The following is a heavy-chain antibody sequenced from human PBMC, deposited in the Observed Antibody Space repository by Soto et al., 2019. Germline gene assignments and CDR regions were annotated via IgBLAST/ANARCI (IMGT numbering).Heavy chain of an antibody. J-gene: IGHJ5*02. D-gene: IGHD3-22*01. Sequence: SVKVSCKASGGTFSSYTISWVRQAPGQGLEWMGRIIPILGIANYAQKFQGRVTITADKSTSTAYMELSSLRSEDTAVYYCARDKNPATTNYYDSSGYSSWGQGTLVTVSS. V-gene: IGHV1-69*04. CDR1: GGTFSSYT. CDR2: IIPILGIA. CDR3: ARDKNPATTNYYDSSGYSS.